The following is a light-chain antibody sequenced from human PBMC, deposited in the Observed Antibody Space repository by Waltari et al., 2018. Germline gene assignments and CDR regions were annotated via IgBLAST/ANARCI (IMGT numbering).Light chain of an antibody. CDR3: QQTYSTPWT. Sequence: DIQMTQSPSSLSASVGDRVTNTCRASQNIRSYLNWYQQKPGNAPNLLIYAASSLQSGAPSRFSRSGSETDITLTITSLQPEDYATYSCQQTYSTPWTFGQGTKVEIK. CDR2: AAS. V-gene: IGKV1-39*01. J-gene: IGKJ1*01. CDR1: QNIRSY.